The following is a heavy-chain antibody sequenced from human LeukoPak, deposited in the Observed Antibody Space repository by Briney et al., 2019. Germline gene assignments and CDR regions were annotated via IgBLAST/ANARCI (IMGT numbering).Heavy chain of an antibody. J-gene: IGHJ1*01. CDR1: GGSISSYY. CDR2: IYTSGST. CDR3: ARDGGSPAYFQH. Sequence: ETLSLTCTVSGGSISSYYWSWIRQPAGKGLEWIGRIYTSGSTNYNPSLKSRVTKSVDTSKNQFSLKLSSVTAADRAVYYCARDGGSPAYFQHWGQGTLVTVSS. D-gene: IGHD2-15*01. V-gene: IGHV4-4*07.